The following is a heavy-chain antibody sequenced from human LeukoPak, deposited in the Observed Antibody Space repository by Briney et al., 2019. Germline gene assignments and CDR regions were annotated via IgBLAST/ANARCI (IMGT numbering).Heavy chain of an antibody. Sequence: ASVKVSCKASGYTFTSYGISWVRQAPGQGLEWMGWISAYNGNTNYAQKLQGRVTMTTDTSTSTAYMELRSLRSEDTAVYYCASGKRGWLQISRYGMDVWGQGTTVTVSS. J-gene: IGHJ6*02. CDR2: ISAYNGNT. V-gene: IGHV1-18*01. CDR3: ASGKRGWLQISRYGMDV. D-gene: IGHD5-24*01. CDR1: GYTFTSYG.